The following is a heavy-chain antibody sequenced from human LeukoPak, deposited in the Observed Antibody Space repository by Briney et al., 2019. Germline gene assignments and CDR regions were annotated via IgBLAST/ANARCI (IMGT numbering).Heavy chain of an antibody. CDR2: IRYDGSNK. Sequence: GALRLSCAASGFTFSSYGMHWVRQAPGKGLEWVTFIRYDGSNKYYADSVRGRFTISRDNSKNTLYLQMNSLRAEDTAVYYCAKWDSGYDYFDYWGQGTLVTVSS. CDR3: AKWDSGYDYFDY. CDR1: GFTFSSYG. J-gene: IGHJ4*02. V-gene: IGHV3-30*02. D-gene: IGHD5-12*01.